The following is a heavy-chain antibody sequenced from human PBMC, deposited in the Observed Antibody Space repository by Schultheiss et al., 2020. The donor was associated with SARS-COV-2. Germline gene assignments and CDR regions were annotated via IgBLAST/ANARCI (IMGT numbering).Heavy chain of an antibody. Sequence: GESLKISCAASGFTFSSYGMHWVRQAPGKGLEWVSSISSSSSYIYYADSVKGRFTISRDNAKNSLYLQMNSLRAEDTAVYYCASDYSNSKYGMDVWGQGTTVTVSS. D-gene: IGHD4-11*01. CDR2: ISSSSSYI. V-gene: IGHV3-21*04. J-gene: IGHJ6*02. CDR3: ASDYSNSKYGMDV. CDR1: GFTFSSYG.